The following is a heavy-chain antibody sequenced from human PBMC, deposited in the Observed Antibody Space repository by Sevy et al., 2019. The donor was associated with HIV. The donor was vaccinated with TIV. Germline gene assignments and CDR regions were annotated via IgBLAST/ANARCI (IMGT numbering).Heavy chain of an antibody. CDR3: ARASPEHYYGVDV. J-gene: IGHJ6*02. V-gene: IGHV4-59*01. CDR1: GDSIRNFY. D-gene: IGHD1-26*01. CDR2: NYYSGIT. Sequence: SETLPLTCTVSGDSIRNFYRTWIRQPPGKGLEWIGYNYYSGITNYNPSLKSRVTISVDTSKNQFSLKLRSVTAADTAVYYCARASPEHYYGVDVWGQGTTVTVSS.